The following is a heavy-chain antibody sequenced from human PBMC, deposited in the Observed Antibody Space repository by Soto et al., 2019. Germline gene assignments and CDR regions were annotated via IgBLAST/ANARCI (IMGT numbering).Heavy chain of an antibody. V-gene: IGHV3-11*06. CDR2: SSNSGTLA. D-gene: IGHD1-1*01. J-gene: IGHJ4*02. CDR3: ARSGDNYNLLDY. Sequence: GSLRLSCAASGXTFNEYYMSWIRQAPGKGLEWISYSSNSGTLARYADSVKGRFSISRYKANNSLYLQINIMRGDDTAIYYCARSGDNYNLLDYWGQGTPAPVS. CDR1: GXTFNEYY.